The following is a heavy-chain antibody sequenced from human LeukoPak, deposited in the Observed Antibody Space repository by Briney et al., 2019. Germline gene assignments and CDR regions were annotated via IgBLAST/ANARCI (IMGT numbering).Heavy chain of an antibody. D-gene: IGHD5-24*01. Sequence: SETLSLTCTVSGGSISSGGYSWSWIRQPPGKGMEWIAYIYYTGNTYFNPSLKSRVTISVDTSKNQFSLKLSSVTAADTAVYYCASDLREMATNKFDYWGQGTLVTVSS. CDR2: IYYTGNT. CDR3: ASDLREMATNKFDY. J-gene: IGHJ4*02. V-gene: IGHV4-30-4*07. CDR1: GGSISSGGYS.